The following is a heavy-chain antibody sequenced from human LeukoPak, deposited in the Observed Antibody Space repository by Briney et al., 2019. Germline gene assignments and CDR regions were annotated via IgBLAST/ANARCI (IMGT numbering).Heavy chain of an antibody. D-gene: IGHD6-6*01. V-gene: IGHV1-69*02. CDR1: GGTFSSYT. J-gene: IGHJ4*02. CDR2: IIPILGIA. Sequence: SVKVSCKASGGTFSSYTISWVRQAPGQGLEWMGRIIPILGIANYAQKFQGRVTITADKSTSTAYMELSSLRSEDTAVYYCARGGWQLANLDYWGQGTLVTVSP. CDR3: ARGGWQLANLDY.